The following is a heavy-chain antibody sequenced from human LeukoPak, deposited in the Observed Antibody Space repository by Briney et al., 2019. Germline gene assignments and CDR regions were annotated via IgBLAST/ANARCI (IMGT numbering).Heavy chain of an antibody. Sequence: GSLRLSCAASGFTSGSYWMSWVRPAPGKGLGWVANIKQDGREKYYVDSVRGRFTISRDNAKNSLYLQMNSLRAEDTALYYCSSYGGDNVRFMVAAFDIWRQGTMVTVST. CDR2: IKQDGREK. D-gene: IGHD2-21*02. V-gene: IGHV3-7*01. CDR1: GFTSGSYW. J-gene: IGHJ3*02. CDR3: SSYGGDNVRFMVAAFDI.